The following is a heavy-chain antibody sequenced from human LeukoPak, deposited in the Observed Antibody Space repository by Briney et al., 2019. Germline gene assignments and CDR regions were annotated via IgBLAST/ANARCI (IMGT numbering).Heavy chain of an antibody. CDR1: GYSFTSYW. J-gene: IGHJ3*02. Sequence: GESLKISCKGSGYSFTSYWIGWVRQMPGKGLEWMGIIHPGDSDTRYSPSLQGQVTISADKSISTAYLQWSSLKASDTAMYYCARPPLGYCSSTSCSPDAFDIWGQGTMVSVSS. V-gene: IGHV5-51*01. D-gene: IGHD2-2*01. CDR3: ARPPLGYCSSTSCSPDAFDI. CDR2: IHPGDSDT.